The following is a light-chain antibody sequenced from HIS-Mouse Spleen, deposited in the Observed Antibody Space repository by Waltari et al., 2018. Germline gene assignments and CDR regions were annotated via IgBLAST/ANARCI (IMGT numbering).Light chain of an antibody. CDR3: YSTDSSGNHRV. CDR1: NSGSKS. J-gene: IGLJ2*01. CDR2: EDS. V-gene: IGLV3-10*01. Sequence: SYVLTQPPSVSVAPGQTARITCGGNNSGSKSGHWYQKKSGQAPVLVIYEDSKRPSGIPERFSGSSSGTMATLTISGAQVEDEADYYCYSTDSSGNHRVFGGGTKLTVL.